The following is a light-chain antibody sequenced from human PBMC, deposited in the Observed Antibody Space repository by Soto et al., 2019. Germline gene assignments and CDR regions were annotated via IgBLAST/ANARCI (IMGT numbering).Light chain of an antibody. V-gene: IGKV1-39*01. CDR1: QSISTY. CDR2: GVF. CDR3: LQSYSTPPT. J-gene: IGKJ2*01. Sequence: DIQMTQSPSSLSASVGDRVTITCRTRQSISTYLNWYQQKPGKAPKLLISGVFSLESGVPSRFSGGGSGTDFGLTISGLQPEDFAVYCCLQSYSTPPTFGQVTKVEI.